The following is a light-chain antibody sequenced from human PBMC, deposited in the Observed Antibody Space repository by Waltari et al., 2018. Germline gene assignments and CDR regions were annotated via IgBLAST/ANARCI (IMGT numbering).Light chain of an antibody. CDR1: ALRSQS. CDR3: QVWDINNDQVV. Sequence: YVVTQPTSVSVAPGQTARLTWGGNALRSQSVHWYQQKPGQAPLLTVYDDTDRPSGIPERFSGSNSGNAATLTISSVEAGDEADYYCQVWDINNDQVVFGGGTKVTVL. CDR2: DDT. J-gene: IGLJ2*01. V-gene: IGLV3-21*02.